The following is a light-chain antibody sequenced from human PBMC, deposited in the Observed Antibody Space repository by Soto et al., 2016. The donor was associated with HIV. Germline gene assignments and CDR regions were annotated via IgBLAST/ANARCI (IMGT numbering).Light chain of an antibody. J-gene: IGLJ3*02. CDR2: DDN. V-gene: IGLV3-21*02. CDR3: QVWDSRNDHRV. Sequence: SYELTQPPSVSVTPGETARITCGGNNIGDKSVHWYQQKPGQAPVLVVYDDNDRPSGIPERFSGSNFGNTATLTISRVEAGDEADYHCQVWDSRNDHRVFGGGTKLT. CDR1: NIGDKS.